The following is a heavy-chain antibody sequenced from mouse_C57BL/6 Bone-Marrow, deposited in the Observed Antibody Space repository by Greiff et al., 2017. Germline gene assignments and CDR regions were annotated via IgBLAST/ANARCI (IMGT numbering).Heavy chain of an antibody. CDR2: IDPADGET. V-gene: IGHV14-2*01. CDR3: ARSTMVTPGVAY. J-gene: IGHJ3*01. D-gene: IGHD2-2*01. CDR1: GFNIKAYY. Sequence: VQLQQSGAALVKPGASVKLSCTASGFNIKAYYLHWVKQRPDQGLEWIGRIDPADGETKYAPKFQGKATRPADTSSNTAYMQLSSLTSEDTAFYSCARSTMVTPGVAYWGQGTLVTGSA.